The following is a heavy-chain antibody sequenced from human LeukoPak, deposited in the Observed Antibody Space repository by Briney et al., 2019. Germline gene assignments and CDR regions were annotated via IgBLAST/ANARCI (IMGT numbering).Heavy chain of an antibody. CDR1: GFTLSSYS. Sequence: PGGSLRLSCAASGFTLSSYSMNWVRQAPGKGLEWISYINSDIYSNTIYYADTVKGRFTISRDNGKNSLYLQMNSLSTEDTAVYSCARGPAQNYYDSQDCRGQGTLVTVSS. J-gene: IGHJ4*02. CDR3: ARGPAQNYYDSQDC. CDR2: INSDIYSNTI. V-gene: IGHV3-48*01. D-gene: IGHD3-22*01.